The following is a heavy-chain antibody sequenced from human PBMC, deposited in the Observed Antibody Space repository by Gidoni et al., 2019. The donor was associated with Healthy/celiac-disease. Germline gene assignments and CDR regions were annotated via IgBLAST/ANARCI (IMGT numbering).Heavy chain of an antibody. J-gene: IGHJ4*02. D-gene: IGHD6-25*01. CDR2: MNSDGSST. Sequence: EVQLVESGGGLVQPGGSLRLACAASGFTFSSYWMHWVRQAPGKGLVWVSRMNSDGSSTSYADSVKGRFTISRDNAKNTLYLQMNSLRAEDTAVYYCARAHRSGFDYWGQGTLVTVSS. CDR3: ARAHRSGFDY. V-gene: IGHV3-74*01. CDR1: GFTFSSYW.